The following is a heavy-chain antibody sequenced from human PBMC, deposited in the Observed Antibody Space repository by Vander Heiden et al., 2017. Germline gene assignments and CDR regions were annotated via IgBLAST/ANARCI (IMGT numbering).Heavy chain of an antibody. V-gene: IGHV4-31*03. CDR1: GGSINSDASY. J-gene: IGHJ4*02. Sequence: QVQLQESGPGLVKPSQTLSLTCTVSGGSINSDASYWTWIRQRPGQGLEWIGYIYYSGSSFYNPSLESRLSMSVEKSKNQFSLNLNSVTAADTAVYFCARESESNGYPSFFDSWGQGTLVTVSS. CDR3: ARESESNGYPSFFDS. CDR2: IYYSGSS. D-gene: IGHD3-22*01.